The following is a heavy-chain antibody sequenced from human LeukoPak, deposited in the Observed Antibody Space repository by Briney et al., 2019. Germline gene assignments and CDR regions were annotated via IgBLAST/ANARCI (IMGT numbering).Heavy chain of an antibody. CDR3: ASATSGSYYPDY. CDR1: GFTLSSYG. D-gene: IGHD1-26*01. CDR2: IWYDGSNK. J-gene: IGHJ4*02. Sequence: GGSLRLSCAASGFTLSSYGMHWVRQAPGKGPERVAVIWYDGSNKYYADSVKGRFTISRDNSKNTLYLQMNSLRAEDTAVYYCASATSGSYYPDYWGQGTLVTVSS. V-gene: IGHV3-33*01.